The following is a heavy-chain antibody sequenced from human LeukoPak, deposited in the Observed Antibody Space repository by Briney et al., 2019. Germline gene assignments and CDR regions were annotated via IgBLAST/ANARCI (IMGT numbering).Heavy chain of an antibody. D-gene: IGHD3-10*01. CDR3: ARAKSLLWFGELLGAFDI. CDR1: GGTFSSYA. J-gene: IGHJ3*02. CDR2: IIPIFGTA. Sequence: SVKVSCKASGGTFSSYAISWVRQAPGQGLEWMGGIIPIFGTANYAQKFQGRVTITADKSTSTAYMELSSLRSEDTAVYYCARAKSLLWFGELLGAFDIWGQGTMVTVSS. V-gene: IGHV1-69*06.